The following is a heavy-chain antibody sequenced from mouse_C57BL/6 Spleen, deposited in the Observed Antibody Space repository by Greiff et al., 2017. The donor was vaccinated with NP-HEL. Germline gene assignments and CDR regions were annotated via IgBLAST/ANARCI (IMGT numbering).Heavy chain of an antibody. CDR2: IDPENGDT. V-gene: IGHV14-4*01. CDR1: GFNIKDDY. J-gene: IGHJ4*01. Sequence: VHVKQSGAELVRPGASVKLSCTASGFNIKDDYMHWVKQRPEQGLEWIGWIDPENGDTEYASKFQGKATITADTSSNTAYLQLSSLTSEDTAVYYCTTVVDSMDYWGQGTSVTVSS. CDR3: TTVVDSMDY. D-gene: IGHD1-1*01.